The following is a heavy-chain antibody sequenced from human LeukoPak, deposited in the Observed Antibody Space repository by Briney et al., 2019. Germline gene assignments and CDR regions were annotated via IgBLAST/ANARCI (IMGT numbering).Heavy chain of an antibody. D-gene: IGHD5-18*01. V-gene: IGHV3-21*01. Sequence: PGGSLRLSCAASGFTFSSYSVNWVRQAPGKGLEWVSSISSSSSYIYYADSVKGRFTISRDNAKNSLYLQMNSLRAEVTAVYYSARRVRGYSYGYYFDYWGQGTLVTVSS. CDR1: GFTFSSYS. CDR3: ARRVRGYSYGYYFDY. CDR2: ISSSSSYI. J-gene: IGHJ4*02.